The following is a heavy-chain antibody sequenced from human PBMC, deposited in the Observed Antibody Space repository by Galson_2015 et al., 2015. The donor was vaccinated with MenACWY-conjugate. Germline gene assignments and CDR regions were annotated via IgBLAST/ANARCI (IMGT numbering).Heavy chain of an antibody. CDR2: IYYSGST. CDR3: ARSLSGSYVDDESWFDY. Sequence: LSLTCTVSGGSISSYYWSWIRQPPGKGLEWIGYIYYSGSTNYNPSLKSRVTISVDTSKNQFSLKLSSVTAADTAVYYCARSLSGSYVDDESWFDYWGQGTLVTVSS. V-gene: IGHV4-59*01. D-gene: IGHD1-26*01. J-gene: IGHJ4*02. CDR1: GGSISSYY.